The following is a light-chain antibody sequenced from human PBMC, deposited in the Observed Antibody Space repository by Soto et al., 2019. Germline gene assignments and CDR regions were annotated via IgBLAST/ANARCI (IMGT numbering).Light chain of an antibody. CDR1: SSNIGSNT. CDR3: AAWDDSLNAYV. J-gene: IGLJ1*01. V-gene: IGLV1-44*01. CDR2: GNN. Sequence: VVTQPPSASGTPGQRVTISCSGSSSNIGSNTVNWYQQLPGTAPKLLIYGNNQRPSGVPDRFSGSKSGTSASLAISGLHSEDEADYYCAAWDDSLNAYVFGTGTKLTVL.